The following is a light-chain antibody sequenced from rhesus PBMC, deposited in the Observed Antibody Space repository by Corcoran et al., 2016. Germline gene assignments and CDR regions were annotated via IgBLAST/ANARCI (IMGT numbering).Light chain of an antibody. CDR2: KAS. Sequence: DIQMTQSPSSLSASVGDTVTITCRASQSISSWLDWYQQKPGKAPKLLIYKASSLQSGVPSRFSGSGSGTDFTLTISSLQTEDFATYYCLQYSSSLFTFGPGTKLDIK. CDR3: LQYSSSLFT. V-gene: IGKV1-22*01. J-gene: IGKJ3*01. CDR1: QSISSW.